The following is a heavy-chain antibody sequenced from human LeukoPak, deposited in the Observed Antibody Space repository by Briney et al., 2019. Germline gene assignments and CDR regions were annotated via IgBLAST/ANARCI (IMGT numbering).Heavy chain of an antibody. CDR2: IRYDGSNK. CDR1: GFSFSTYG. J-gene: IGHJ4*02. Sequence: GGSLRLSCAASGFSFSTYGLNWVRQAPGKGLEWVAFIRYDGSNKYYADSVKGRFTISRDNSKSTLYLQVNSLRAEDTAVYYCAKDPDYWGQGTLVTVSS. V-gene: IGHV3-30*02. CDR3: AKDPDY.